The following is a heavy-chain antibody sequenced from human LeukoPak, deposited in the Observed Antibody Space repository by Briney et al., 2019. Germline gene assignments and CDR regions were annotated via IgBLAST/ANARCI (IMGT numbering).Heavy chain of an antibody. V-gene: IGHV3-53*01. CDR1: GFTVSSNF. Sequence: GGSLRLSRAASGFTVSSNFMSWVRQAPGKGLEWVSVIYSGGSTYYADPAKGRFTNSRDNSKNTVYLQMDSLRAEDTAGYYCARGDGYNYWDYWGQGTLVTVSS. J-gene: IGHJ4*02. CDR2: IYSGGST. CDR3: ARGDGYNYWDY. D-gene: IGHD5-24*01.